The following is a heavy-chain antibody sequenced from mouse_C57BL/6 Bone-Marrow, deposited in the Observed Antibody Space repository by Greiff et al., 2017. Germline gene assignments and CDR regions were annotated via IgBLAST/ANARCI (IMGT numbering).Heavy chain of an antibody. CDR1: GFNLKDDY. CDR2: IDPENGDT. J-gene: IGHJ3*01. CDR3: TMYDYDP. D-gene: IGHD2-4*01. V-gene: IGHV14-4*01. Sequence: VQLQQSGAELVRPGASVKLSCTASGFNLKDDYMHWVKQRPEQGLEWIGWIDPENGDTEYASKFQGKATITADTSSNTAYLQLSSLTSEDTAVYYCTMYDYDPWGQGTLVTVSA.